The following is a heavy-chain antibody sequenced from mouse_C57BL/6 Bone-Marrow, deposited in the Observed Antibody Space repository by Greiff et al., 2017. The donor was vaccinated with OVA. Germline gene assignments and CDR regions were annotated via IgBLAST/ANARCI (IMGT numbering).Heavy chain of an antibody. CDR3: APITTVVVDY. CDR1: GYTFTSYW. D-gene: IGHD1-1*01. J-gene: IGHJ2*01. V-gene: IGHV1-59*01. Sequence: QVPLQQPGAELVRPGTSVPLSCTASGYTFTSYWLPWVKQRPGQGLEWIGVIDPSDSYTNYNQKFKGKATLTVDTSSSTAYMQLSSLTSEDSAVYYCAPITTVVVDYWGQGTTLTVSS. CDR2: IDPSDSYT.